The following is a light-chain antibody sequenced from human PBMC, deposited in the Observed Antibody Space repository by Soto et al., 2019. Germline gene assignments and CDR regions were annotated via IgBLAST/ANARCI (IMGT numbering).Light chain of an antibody. CDR1: QSVTGNY. CDR3: HQYGASPLPGGSPLP. Sequence: ENVLTQSPGTLSLSPGERATLSCRASQSVTGNYLAWYQQKPGQAPRLLVYGASSRATGIPDRFSGSGSGTDFTLTISRLEPDDFAVYYCHQYGASPLPGGSPLPFGGGTKVEIK. V-gene: IGKV3-20*01. J-gene: IGKJ4*01. CDR2: GAS.